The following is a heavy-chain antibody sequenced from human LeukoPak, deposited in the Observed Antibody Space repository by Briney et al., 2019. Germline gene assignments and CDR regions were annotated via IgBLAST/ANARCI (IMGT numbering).Heavy chain of an antibody. CDR2: ISYDGSNK. J-gene: IGHJ4*02. Sequence: GGSLRLSCAASGFTFSSYGMHWVRQAPGKGLEWVAVISYDGSNKYYADSVKGRFTISRGNSKNTLYLQMNSLRAEDTAVYYCAKDGSGYGYFDYWGQGTLVTVSS. CDR3: AKDGSGYGYFDY. D-gene: IGHD3-22*01. CDR1: GFTFSSYG. V-gene: IGHV3-30*18.